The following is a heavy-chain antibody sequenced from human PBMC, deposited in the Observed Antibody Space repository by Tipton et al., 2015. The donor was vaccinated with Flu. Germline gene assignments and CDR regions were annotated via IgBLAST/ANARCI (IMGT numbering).Heavy chain of an antibody. Sequence: TLSLTCTVSGDSISSDYYWGWIRQPPGKGLEWIGNIYSSGSTYYNPSLKSRLTISVDTSKNQFSLKLSSVTAADTAVYYCARHTGDSVRGIIDYWGQGT. CDR1: GDSISSDYY. D-gene: IGHD3-10*02. V-gene: IGHV4-38-2*02. CDR2: IYSSGST. CDR3: ARHTGDSVRGIIDY. J-gene: IGHJ4*02.